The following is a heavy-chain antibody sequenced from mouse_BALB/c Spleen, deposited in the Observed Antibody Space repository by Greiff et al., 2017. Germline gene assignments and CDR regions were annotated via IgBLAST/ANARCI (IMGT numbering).Heavy chain of an antibody. CDR1: GFTFTDYY. V-gene: IGHV7-3*02. CDR2: IRNKANGYTT. J-gene: IGHJ2*01. D-gene: IGHD2-3*01. Sequence: EVKVVESGGGLVQPGGSLRLSCATSGFTFTDYYMSWVRQPPGKALEWLGFIRNKANGYTTEYSASVKGRFTISRDNSQSILYLQMNTLRAEDSATYYCARDQGYYIYWGQGTTLTVSS. CDR3: ARDQGYYIY.